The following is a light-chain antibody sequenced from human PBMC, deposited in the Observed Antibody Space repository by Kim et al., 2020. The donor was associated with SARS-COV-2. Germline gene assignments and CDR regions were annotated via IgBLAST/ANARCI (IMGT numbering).Light chain of an antibody. V-gene: IGLV3-21*03. CDR1: NIGRKS. J-gene: IGLJ2*01. CDR2: DDS. CDR3: QVWDSSSDHGV. Sequence: APGKKVRITSGGNNIGRKSVHWYQQKSGQAPVLVVYDDSDRPSGIPERFSGSNSGNTATLTISRVEAGDEADYYCQVWDSSSDHGVFGGGTQLTVL.